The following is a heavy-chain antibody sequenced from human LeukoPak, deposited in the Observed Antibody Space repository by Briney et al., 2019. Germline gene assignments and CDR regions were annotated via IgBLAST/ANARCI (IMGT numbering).Heavy chain of an antibody. V-gene: IGHV3-23*01. CDR3: AKGRSTSWKASYYFDY. J-gene: IGHJ4*02. CDR1: GFTFSSYA. CDR2: ISASGGGT. D-gene: IGHD2-2*01. Sequence: PGGSLRLSCAASGFTFSSYAMTWVRQAPGKGLEWVSVISASGGGTSYADSVKGRSTISRDNSKNMLYLQMNSLSAEDTAVYYCAKGRSTSWKASYYFDYWGQGTQLTVSS.